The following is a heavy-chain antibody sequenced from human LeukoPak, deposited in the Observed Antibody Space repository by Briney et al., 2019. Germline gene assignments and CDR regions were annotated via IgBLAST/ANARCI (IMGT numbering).Heavy chain of an antibody. J-gene: IGHJ6*02. Sequence: SVKVSCKASGGTFSSYAISWVRQAPGQGLEWMGRIIPILGIANYAQKFQGRVTITADKSTSTAYMELSSLRSEDTAVYYCARTYYYGSGSYHYGMDVWGQGTTVTVSS. CDR2: IIPILGIA. D-gene: IGHD3-10*01. V-gene: IGHV1-69*04. CDR1: GGTFSSYA. CDR3: ARTYYYGSGSYHYGMDV.